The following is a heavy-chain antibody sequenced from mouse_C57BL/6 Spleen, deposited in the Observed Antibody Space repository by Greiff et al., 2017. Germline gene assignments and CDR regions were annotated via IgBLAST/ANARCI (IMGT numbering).Heavy chain of an antibody. V-gene: IGHV1-55*01. Sequence: QVQLQQPGAELVKPGASVKMSCKASGYTFTSYWITWVKQRPGQGLVWIGDIYPGSGSTNYNEKFKSKATLTVDTSSSTAYMQLSSLTSEDSAVYYCASHYYYGSSYGAMDYWGQGTSVTVSS. CDR1: GYTFTSYW. CDR2: IYPGSGST. J-gene: IGHJ4*01. D-gene: IGHD1-1*01. CDR3: ASHYYYGSSYGAMDY.